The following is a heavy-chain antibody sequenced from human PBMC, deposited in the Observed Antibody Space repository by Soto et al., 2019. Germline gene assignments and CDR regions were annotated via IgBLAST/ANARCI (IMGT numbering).Heavy chain of an antibody. V-gene: IGHV4-30-4*01. CDR3: ASADWLHP. J-gene: IGHJ5*02. CDR2: IYYTGTA. Sequence: SETVSLTCTVSGGSISGGDYYLNWIRQPPGKGLEWIGYIYYTGTAKYNPSLKSRATLSVDTSRNHFSLNLTSATAADTAVYYCASADWLHPCVPGNLGSVS. CDR1: GGSISGGDYY.